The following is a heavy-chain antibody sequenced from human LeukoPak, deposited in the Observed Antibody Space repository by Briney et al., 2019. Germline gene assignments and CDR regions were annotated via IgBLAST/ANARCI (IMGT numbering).Heavy chain of an antibody. J-gene: IGHJ5*02. V-gene: IGHV1-18*01. D-gene: IGHD6-19*01. Sequence: ASVKVSCKASGYTFTSYRISWVRQAPGQGLEWMGWISAYNGNTNYAQKLQGRVTMTTDTSTSTAYMELRSLRSDDTAVYYCARDPWAYSSGARWFDPWGQGTLVTVSS. CDR2: ISAYNGNT. CDR1: GYTFTSYR. CDR3: ARDPWAYSSGARWFDP.